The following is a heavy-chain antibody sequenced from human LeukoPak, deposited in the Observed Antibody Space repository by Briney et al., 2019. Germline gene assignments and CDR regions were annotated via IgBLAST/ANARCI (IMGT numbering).Heavy chain of an antibody. CDR1: GYTFTSYG. CDR2: MNPNSGNT. CDR3: ARGGEYQLLIYSY. D-gene: IGHD2-2*01. V-gene: IGHV1-8*01. J-gene: IGHJ4*02. Sequence: GASVKVSCKASGYTFTSYGISWVRQAPGQGLEWMGWMNPNSGNTGYAQKFQGRVTMTRNTSISTAYMELSSLRSEDTAVYYCARGGEYQLLIYSYWGQGTLVTVSS.